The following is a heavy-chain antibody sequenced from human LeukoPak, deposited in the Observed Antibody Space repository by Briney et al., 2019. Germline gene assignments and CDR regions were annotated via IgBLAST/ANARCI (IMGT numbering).Heavy chain of an antibody. Sequence: PGGSLRLSYAASGFTFSSYNMNWVRQAPGKGLEWVSSITSSSSYIYYADSVKGRFTISRDNAKNSLYLQMDSLRVEDTAEYYCARDPYSGNYGAYYYYYMDVWGKGTTVTVSS. J-gene: IGHJ6*03. V-gene: IGHV3-21*06. D-gene: IGHD1-26*01. CDR3: ARDPYSGNYGAYYYYYMDV. CDR1: GFTFSSYN. CDR2: ITSSSSYI.